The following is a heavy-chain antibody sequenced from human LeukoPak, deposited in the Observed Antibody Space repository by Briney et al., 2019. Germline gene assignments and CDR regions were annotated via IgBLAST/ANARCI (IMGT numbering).Heavy chain of an antibody. D-gene: IGHD3-3*01. Sequence: ASVKVSCKTSGGTFNSYAINWVRKGPGQGLEWMGRIIPRLGTRKYIQKFQGRMTITTDESTTTAYMELSSLRSEDTAVYYCARAWASFNDFWSGYYIDFDYWGQGTLVTVSS. V-gene: IGHV1-69*11. CDR3: ARAWASFNDFWSGYYIDFDY. CDR2: IIPRLGTR. J-gene: IGHJ4*02. CDR1: GGTFNSYA.